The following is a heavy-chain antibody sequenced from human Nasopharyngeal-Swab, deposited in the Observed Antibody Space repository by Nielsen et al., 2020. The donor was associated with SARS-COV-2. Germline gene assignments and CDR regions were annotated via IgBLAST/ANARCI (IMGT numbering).Heavy chain of an antibody. J-gene: IGHJ2*01. CDR1: GYSFTTYW. CDR2: IHPGESES. V-gene: IGHV5-51*01. Sequence: GGSLRLSCKGSGYSFTTYWIGWVRQMPGKGLEWMGIIHPGESESRYRPTFNGQVTMSVDKAISSAYLQWSSLKASETAMYYCARGPRYFDLWGRGTLVTVSS. D-gene: IGHD2-15*01. CDR3: ARGPRYFDL.